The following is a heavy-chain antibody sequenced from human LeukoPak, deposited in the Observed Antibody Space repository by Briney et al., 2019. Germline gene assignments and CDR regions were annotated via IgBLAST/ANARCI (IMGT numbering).Heavy chain of an antibody. CDR3: ARVGLQFQSVYFDY. D-gene: IGHD4-11*01. V-gene: IGHV4-4*02. CDR2: IYHSGST. CDR1: GGSISSSNW. Sequence: SETLSLTCAVSGGSISSSNWWSWVRQPPGKGLEWIGEIYHSGSTNYNPSLKSRVTMSVDTSKNQFSLKLSSVTAADTAVYYCARVGLQFQSVYFDYWGQGTLVTVSS. J-gene: IGHJ4*02.